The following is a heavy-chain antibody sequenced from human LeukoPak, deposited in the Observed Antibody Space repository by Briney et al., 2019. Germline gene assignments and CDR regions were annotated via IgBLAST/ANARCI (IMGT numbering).Heavy chain of an antibody. D-gene: IGHD6-13*01. J-gene: IGHJ4*02. Sequence: GGSLRLSCAASGFTFSSYSMNWVRQAPGKGLEWVSSISSGSNYIYYADSVKGRFTISRDNPQNPLYLQMNSLRAADTAVYYCARGAAGYDYWGQGTLVTVSS. CDR2: ISSGSNYI. CDR3: ARGAAGYDY. CDR1: GFTFSSYS. V-gene: IGHV3-21*01.